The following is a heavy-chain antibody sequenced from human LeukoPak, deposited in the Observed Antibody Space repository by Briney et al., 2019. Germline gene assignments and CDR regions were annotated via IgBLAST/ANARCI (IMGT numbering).Heavy chain of an antibody. CDR1: GFIFSSYW. CDR3: ARDPSTTVTTLGEIDY. Sequence: GGSLRLSCAASGFIFSSYWTSWVRQAPGKGLEWVANIKQDGSEKYYVDSVKGRFTISRDNAKNSLYLQMNSLRAEDTAVYYCARDPSTTVTTLGEIDYWGQGTLVTVSS. V-gene: IGHV3-7*01. J-gene: IGHJ4*02. CDR2: IKQDGSEK. D-gene: IGHD4-17*01.